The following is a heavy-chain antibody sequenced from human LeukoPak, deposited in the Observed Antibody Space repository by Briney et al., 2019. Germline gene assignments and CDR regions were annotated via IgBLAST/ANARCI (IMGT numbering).Heavy chain of an antibody. V-gene: IGHV1-2*02. CDR2: INPNSGDT. J-gene: IGHJ4*02. CDR1: GYTFTGYY. Sequence: GASVKVSCKSSGYTFTGYYMHWVLQAPGQGLEWMGWINPNSGDTNSAQKFQGRVTMTRDTSISTAYMELNRLISDDTAVYYCATINRRDGRGGFDYWGQGTLVTVSS. D-gene: IGHD5-24*01. CDR3: ATINRRDGRGGFDY.